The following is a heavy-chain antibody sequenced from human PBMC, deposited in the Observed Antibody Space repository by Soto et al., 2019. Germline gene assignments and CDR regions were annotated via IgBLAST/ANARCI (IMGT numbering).Heavy chain of an antibody. D-gene: IGHD2-2*01. J-gene: IGHJ4*02. CDR1: GGTFSSYA. V-gene: IGHV1-69*13. CDR2: IIPIFGTA. Sequence: ASVKVSCKASGGTFSSYAISWVRQAPGQGLEWMGGIIPIFGTANYAQKFQGRVTITADESTSTAYMELSSLRSEDTAVYYCARDRGIVVVPAAMGYWGQGTLVTVSS. CDR3: ARDRGIVVVPAAMGY.